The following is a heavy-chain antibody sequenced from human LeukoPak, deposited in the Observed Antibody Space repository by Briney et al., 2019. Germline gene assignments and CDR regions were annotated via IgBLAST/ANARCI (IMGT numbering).Heavy chain of an antibody. D-gene: IGHD5-18*01. Sequence: SETLSLTCTVSGGFLNSYYWSWIRQPAGKGLEWIGRIYSSGSTNFNPFLKSRVTMSLDTSKNQLSLKLTSVTAADTAVYFCARQASGYSYGYTDSWGQGTLVTVSS. V-gene: IGHV4-4*07. CDR1: GGFLNSYY. CDR3: ARQASGYSYGYTDS. J-gene: IGHJ5*01. CDR2: IYSSGST.